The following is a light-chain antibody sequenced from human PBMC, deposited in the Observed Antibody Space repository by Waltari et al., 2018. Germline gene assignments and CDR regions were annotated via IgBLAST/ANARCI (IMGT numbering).Light chain of an antibody. J-gene: IGLJ2*01. V-gene: IGLV1-47*01. CDR2: RNV. Sequence: QSVLTQPPSASATPGQRVTISCSGSSSNTGNNFVDWYQPLPGTAPKLLIYRNVQRPSGVPDRFSGSKSGPSASLAISGLRSEDEADYYCAAWDDSLNGLLFGGGTKLTVL. CDR1: SSNTGNNF. CDR3: AAWDDSLNGLL.